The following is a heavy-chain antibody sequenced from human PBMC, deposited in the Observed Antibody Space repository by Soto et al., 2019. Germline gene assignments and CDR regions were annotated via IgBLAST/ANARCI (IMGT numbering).Heavy chain of an antibody. CDR3: ARPKYSSGPDAALDI. Sequence: PGYSLKISCKGSGYSFTIYWIGWVRQMPGKGLEWMGIIYPGDSDTRYSPSFQGQVTISADKSISTAYLQWSSPKASDTAMYYCARPKYSSGPDAALDIWGQGTMVTVSS. J-gene: IGHJ3*02. D-gene: IGHD6-19*01. CDR1: GYSFTIYW. CDR2: IYPGDSDT. V-gene: IGHV5-51*01.